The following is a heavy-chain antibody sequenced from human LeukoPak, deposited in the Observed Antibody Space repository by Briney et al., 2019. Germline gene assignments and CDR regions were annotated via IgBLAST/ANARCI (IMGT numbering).Heavy chain of an antibody. V-gene: IGHV3-30-3*01. Sequence: PGRSLRLSCAASGFTFSSYAMHWVRQAPGKGLEWVAVISYDGSNKYYADSVKGRFTISRDNSKNTLYLQMNSLRAEDTAVYYCAREHSDVGPECPDYWGQGTLVTVSS. CDR1: GFTFSSYA. CDR2: ISYDGSNK. CDR3: AREHSDVGPECPDY. J-gene: IGHJ4*02. D-gene: IGHD2-15*01.